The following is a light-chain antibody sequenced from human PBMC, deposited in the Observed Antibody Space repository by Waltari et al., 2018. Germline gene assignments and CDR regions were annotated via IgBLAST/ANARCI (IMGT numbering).Light chain of an antibody. V-gene: IGKV3-15*01. CDR1: QSVVIN. CDR2: DTS. Sequence: ERVMTQSPATLSVSPGERVTLSCRASQSVVINLAWYQQKPGPAPRLLIYDTSTRATGIPARFSGSGPGTEFTLTISSLQSEDFAVYYCQQYNNWPLAFGQGTRLEIK. CDR3: QQYNNWPLA. J-gene: IGKJ5*01.